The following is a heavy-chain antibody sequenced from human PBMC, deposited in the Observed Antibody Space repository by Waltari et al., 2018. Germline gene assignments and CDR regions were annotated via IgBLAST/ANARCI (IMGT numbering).Heavy chain of an antibody. CDR1: GYSISRCYY. Sequence: QVQLQESGPGLVMLSETLSLTCAVSGYSISRCYYWGWVRQPPGKGQECIGGIHQRRNTACNPSLSGLVAITVGTTKNQHARGQKSVAAVDSAMDFCVGQYERGIIYLDFWGHGTLVSVSS. J-gene: IGHJ4*01. CDR3: VGQYERGIIYLDF. V-gene: IGHV4-38-2*01. D-gene: IGHD2-8*01. CDR2: IHQRRNT.